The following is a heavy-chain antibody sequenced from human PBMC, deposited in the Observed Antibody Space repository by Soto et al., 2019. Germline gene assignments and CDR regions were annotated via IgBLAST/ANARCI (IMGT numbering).Heavy chain of an antibody. J-gene: IGHJ4*02. CDR2: INAGNGNT. V-gene: IGHV1-3*01. D-gene: IGHD6-19*01. Sequence: ASVKVSCKASVYTFTCYAMHWVRQAPGQRLEWMGWINAGNGNTKYSQKFQGRVTITRDTSASTAYMELSSLRSEDTAVYYCARGVRCRSSGWYMEESVDYWGQGTLVTVSS. CDR3: ARGVRCRSSGWYMEESVDY. CDR1: VYTFTCYA.